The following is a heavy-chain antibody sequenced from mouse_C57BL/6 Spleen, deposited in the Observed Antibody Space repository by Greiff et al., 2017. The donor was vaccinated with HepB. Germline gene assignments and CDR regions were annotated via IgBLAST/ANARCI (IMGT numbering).Heavy chain of an antibody. J-gene: IGHJ2*01. CDR2: FYPGSGSI. CDR1: GYTFTEYT. D-gene: IGHD1-1*01. Sequence: VQLQQSGAELVKPGASVKLSCKASGYTFTEYTIHWVKQRSGQGLEWIGWFYPGSGSIKYTEKFKDKATLTADTSSSTVYMELSRSTSEDAAVYYCGSHEGGDPIYYDGSSSFDYWGQGTTLTVSS. CDR3: GSHEGGDPIYYDGSSSFDY. V-gene: IGHV1-62-2*01.